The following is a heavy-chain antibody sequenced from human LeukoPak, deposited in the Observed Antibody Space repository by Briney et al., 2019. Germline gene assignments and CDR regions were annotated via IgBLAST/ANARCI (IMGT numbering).Heavy chain of an antibody. CDR3: ARDLGSRYCSSTSCLYHFDY. D-gene: IGHD2-2*01. V-gene: IGHV1-2*06. CDR2: INPNSGGT. J-gene: IGHJ4*02. CDR1: GYTFADYY. Sequence: ASVKVSCKAAGYTFADYYMYWVRQAPGQGLEWMGRINPNSGGTNYAQKFQGRVTMTRDTSISTAYMELSRLRSDDTAVYYCARDLGSRYCSSTSCLYHFDYWGQGTLVTVSS.